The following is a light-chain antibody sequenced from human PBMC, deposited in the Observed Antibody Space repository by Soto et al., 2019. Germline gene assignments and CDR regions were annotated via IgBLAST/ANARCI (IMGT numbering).Light chain of an antibody. CDR1: QSLLHSDGKTY. CDR3: RQSKHLPYT. CDR2: EVS. Sequence: DIVMTQTPFSLSVTPGQPASISCKSSQSLLHSDGKTYLYWYLQKQGQPPQLLIYEVSNLFSGVADRFSGSGSGTDFTLKISRVEAEDVGVYYCRQSKHLPYTFGQGTKLEIK. J-gene: IGKJ2*01. V-gene: IGKV2D-29*01.